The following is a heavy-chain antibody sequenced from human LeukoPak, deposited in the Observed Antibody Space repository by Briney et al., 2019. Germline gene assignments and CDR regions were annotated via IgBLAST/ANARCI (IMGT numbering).Heavy chain of an antibody. CDR1: GFTVSSNY. D-gene: IGHD4-23*01. CDR2: IYSGGIT. Sequence: GGSLRLSCAASGFTVSSNYMGWVRQAPGKGLEWVSVIYSGGITHYADSVKGRFTISRDNSKNTLYLQVNSLRAEDTAVYYCARDFFYGGLYWNFDLWGRGTLVTVSS. V-gene: IGHV3-66*01. J-gene: IGHJ2*01. CDR3: ARDFFYGGLYWNFDL.